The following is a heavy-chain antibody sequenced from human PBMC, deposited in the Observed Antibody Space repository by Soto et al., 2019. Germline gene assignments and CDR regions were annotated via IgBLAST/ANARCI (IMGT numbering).Heavy chain of an antibody. CDR3: ARDRDASAWYYYYYGMDV. CDR2: ISAYNGNT. J-gene: IGHJ6*02. V-gene: IGHV1-18*01. Sequence: DSEKVSCKASGYTFTSYGISWVRQAPGQCLEWMGWISAYNGNTNYAQKLQGRVTMTTDTSTSTAYMELRSLRSDDTAVYYCARDRDASAWYYYYYGMDVWGQGTTVTV. CDR1: GYTFTSYG.